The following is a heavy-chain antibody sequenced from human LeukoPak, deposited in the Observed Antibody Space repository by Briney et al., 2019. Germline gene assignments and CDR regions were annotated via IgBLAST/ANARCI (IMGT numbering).Heavy chain of an antibody. CDR2: IYSSGTT. CDR1: GGSLIYYS. V-gene: IGHV4-4*07. D-gene: IGHD2-2*03. CDR3: ARDLIGYCSTSSCFGAAFDI. J-gene: IGHJ3*02. Sequence: SETLSLTCTVSGGSLIYYSWSWFRQPAGKGLDWIGRIYSSGTTNYNPSLKSRFSMSLETSKNQFSLRLNSVTAADTAVYYCARDLIGYCSTSSCFGAAFDIWGQGTMVTVSS.